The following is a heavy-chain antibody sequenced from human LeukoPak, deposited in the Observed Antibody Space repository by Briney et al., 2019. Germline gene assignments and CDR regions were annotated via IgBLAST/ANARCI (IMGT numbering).Heavy chain of an antibody. D-gene: IGHD3-10*01. CDR3: ARGPPGITMVRGVSPGHMDV. J-gene: IGHJ6*04. CDR1: GGSFSSYY. V-gene: IGHV4-34*01. Sequence: SETLSLTCAVYGGSFSSYYWSWIRQPPGKGLEWIGEINHSGSTNYNPSLKSRVTISVDTSKNQFSLKLSSVTAADTAVYYCARGPPGITMVRGVSPGHMDVWGKGTTVTVSS. CDR2: INHSGST.